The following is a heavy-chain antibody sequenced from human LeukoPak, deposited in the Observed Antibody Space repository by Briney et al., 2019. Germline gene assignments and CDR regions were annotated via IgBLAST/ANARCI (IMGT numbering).Heavy chain of an antibody. CDR2: ISADKVNT. Sequence: ASVKVSCKASGYTFTSYGFSWVRQAPGQGLEWMAWISADKVNTNYAQKLQGRVTMSADTSTSTAYMELRSLTSDDTAVYYCARGTRGRGDWYFDLWGRGTLVTVSS. D-gene: IGHD1-26*01. V-gene: IGHV1-18*01. CDR3: ARGTRGRGDWYFDL. J-gene: IGHJ2*01. CDR1: GYTFTSYG.